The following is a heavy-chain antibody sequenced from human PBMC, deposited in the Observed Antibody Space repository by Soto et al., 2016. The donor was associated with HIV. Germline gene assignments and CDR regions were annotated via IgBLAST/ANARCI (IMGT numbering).Heavy chain of an antibody. J-gene: IGHJ6*02. V-gene: IGHV1-69*13. D-gene: IGHD1-1*01. CDR1: GDTFSNYG. CDR3: ARVATQYQGIQLSLGGLDI. Sequence: QVQLVQSGAEVKKPGSSVKVSCKASGDTFSNYGINWVRQAPGQGLEWMGGIVPLFGTANYAQKFQGRVTITADESSTTAYMEVSSLRFEDTAVYYCARVATQYQGIQLSLGGLDIWGQGTTVTVSS. CDR2: IVPLFGTA.